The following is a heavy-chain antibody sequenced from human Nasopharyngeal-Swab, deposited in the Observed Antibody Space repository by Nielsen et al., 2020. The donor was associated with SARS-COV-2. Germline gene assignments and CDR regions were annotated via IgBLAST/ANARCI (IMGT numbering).Heavy chain of an antibody. V-gene: IGHV6-1*01. Sequence: QTHSLTTAIPGDSVSSNGAAWNCIRQSPSRGLEWLGRTYYRSKWYNDYAVSVKSRITINPDTSKNQVSLQLNSVTPEDTAVYYCASGGSGWSHYYYYGMDVWGQGTTVTVSS. D-gene: IGHD6-19*01. CDR2: TYYRSKWYN. J-gene: IGHJ6*02. CDR3: ASGGSGWSHYYYYGMDV. CDR1: GDSVSSNGAA.